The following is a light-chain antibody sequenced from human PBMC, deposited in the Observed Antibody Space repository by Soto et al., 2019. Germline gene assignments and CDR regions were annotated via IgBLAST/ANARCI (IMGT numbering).Light chain of an antibody. J-gene: IGLJ1*01. V-gene: IGLV1-36*01. CDR3: AAWDDSLIGHV. CDR1: SSNIGKNV. CDR2: YDD. Sequence: QSVLTQPPSGSGAPRQRVTISCSGTSSNIGKNVVTWYQQLPGKPPKLLILYDDLVSSGVSDRFSGSKSGSSAFLAISGLQSEDEADYYCAAWDDSLIGHVFGTGTKVTVL.